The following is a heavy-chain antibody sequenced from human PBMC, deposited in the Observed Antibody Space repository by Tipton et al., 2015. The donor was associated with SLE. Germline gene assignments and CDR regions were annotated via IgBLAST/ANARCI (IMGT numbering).Heavy chain of an antibody. J-gene: IGHJ4*02. CDR2: IYTSGST. Sequence: TLSLTCTVSGGSISSGSYYWSWIRQPAGKGLEWVGRIYTSGSTNYNPSLKSRVTISVDTSKNQFSLKLNSVTAADTAVYYCARRDNFWGSYRRAHPYFDLWGQGALVTVSS. D-gene: IGHD3-16*02. CDR1: GGSISSGSYY. CDR3: ARRDNFWGSYRRAHPYFDL. V-gene: IGHV4-61*02.